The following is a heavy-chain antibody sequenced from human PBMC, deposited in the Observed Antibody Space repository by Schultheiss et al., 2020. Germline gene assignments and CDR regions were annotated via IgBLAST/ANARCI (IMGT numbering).Heavy chain of an antibody. CDR2: IKSKSDGGTT. Sequence: GGSLRLSCAASGFTFTNAWMNWVRQAPGKGLEWVGRIKSKSDGGTTDYAAPVKDRFTISRDDSKNTLYLQMNSLKTEDTAVYYCTTVSMTIFGVVDYWGQGTLVTVSS. J-gene: IGHJ4*02. V-gene: IGHV3-15*07. CDR3: TTVSMTIFGVVDY. D-gene: IGHD3-3*01. CDR1: GFTFTNAW.